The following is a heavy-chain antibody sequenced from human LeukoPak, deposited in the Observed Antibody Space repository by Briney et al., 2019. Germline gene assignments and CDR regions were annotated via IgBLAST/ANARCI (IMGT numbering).Heavy chain of an antibody. CDR1: GYTFTGYY. D-gene: IGHD3-3*01. CDR2: FDPEDGET. V-gene: IGHV1-24*01. J-gene: IGHJ4*02. CDR3: ATNLRFLEWFPPY. Sequence: ASVKVSCKASGYTFTGYYMHWVRQAPGQGLEWMGGFDPEDGETIYAQKFQGRVTMTEDTSTDTAYMELSSLRSEDTAVYYCATNLRFLEWFPPYWGQGALVTVSS.